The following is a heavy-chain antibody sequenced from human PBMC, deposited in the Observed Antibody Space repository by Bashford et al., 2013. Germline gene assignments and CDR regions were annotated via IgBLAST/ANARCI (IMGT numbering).Heavy chain of an antibody. J-gene: IGHJ6*02. D-gene: IGHD2-8*01. CDR3: ARGPPVAKRVYDVGLDV. V-gene: IGHV4-34*01. CDR1: GSVQCLL. CDR2: INRSGDT. Sequence: SVDPVPHLRCLCGSVQCLLLDLGPASPHGSGLEWIGEINRSGDTTYNPSLKSRVIMSVDTTTNHFSLKLSSVSAADAAVYYCARGPPVAKRVYDVGLDVWGQGTTVTVSS.